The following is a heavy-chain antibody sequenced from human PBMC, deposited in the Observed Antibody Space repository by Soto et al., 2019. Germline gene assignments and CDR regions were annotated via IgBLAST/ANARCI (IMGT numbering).Heavy chain of an antibody. Sequence: QVQLVQSGAEVKKPGSSVKVSCKASGGTFSSYAISWVRQAPGQGLEGMGGIIPIFGTANYAQKFQGRETITAEESTSTAYMELSSLRSEDTAGYYCASHYSLDGYNVDWGQGTLVTVSS. CDR1: GGTFSSYA. V-gene: IGHV1-69*01. J-gene: IGHJ4*02. D-gene: IGHD5-12*01. CDR2: IIPIFGTA. CDR3: ASHYSLDGYNVD.